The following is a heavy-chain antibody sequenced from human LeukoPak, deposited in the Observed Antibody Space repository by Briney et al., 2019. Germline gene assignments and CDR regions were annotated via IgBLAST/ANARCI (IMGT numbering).Heavy chain of an antibody. D-gene: IGHD6-13*01. CDR3: AREDTAAAGLDY. CDR2: IIPIFGTA. CDR1: GGTFSSYA. Sequence: ASVKVSCKASGGTFSSYAISWVRQAPGQGLEWMGGIIPIFGTANYAQKFQGRVTITTDESTSTAYMELSSLRSEDTAVYYCAREDTAAAGLDYWGQGTLVTVSS. V-gene: IGHV1-69*05. J-gene: IGHJ4*02.